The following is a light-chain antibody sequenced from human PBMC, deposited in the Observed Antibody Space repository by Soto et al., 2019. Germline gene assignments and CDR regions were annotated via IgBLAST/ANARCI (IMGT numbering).Light chain of an antibody. CDR3: QKCDYLPI. V-gene: IGKV1-33*01. CDR1: HDITSY. J-gene: IGKJ3*01. CDR2: YAS. Sequence: DIQMTQSPSSLSASVGDRVTITCQASHDITSYLNWYQHKPGKAPKLLIYYASIFEAGVPSRFSGSGSGTDFTFTISSLQPEDVATYYCQKCDYLPIFGPGTTVDLK.